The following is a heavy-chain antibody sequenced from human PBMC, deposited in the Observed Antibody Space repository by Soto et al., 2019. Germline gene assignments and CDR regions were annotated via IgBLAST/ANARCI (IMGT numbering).Heavy chain of an antibody. V-gene: IGHV4-31*03. CDR3: ASDSRHCSGGSCYFY. J-gene: IGHJ4*02. D-gene: IGHD2-15*01. CDR1: GGSISSGGYY. CDR2: IYYSGST. Sequence: SETLSLTCTVSGGSISSGGYYWSWIRQHPGKGLEWIGYIYYSGSTYYNPSLTSRVTISVDTSKNQFSLKLSSVTAAATAVYSCASDSRHCSGGSCYFYWGQGTLVTVSS.